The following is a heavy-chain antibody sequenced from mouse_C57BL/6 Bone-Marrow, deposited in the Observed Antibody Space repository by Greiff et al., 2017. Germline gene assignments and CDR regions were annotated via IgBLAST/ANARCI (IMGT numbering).Heavy chain of an antibody. CDR1: GYAFSSSW. D-gene: IGHD2-4*01. J-gene: IGHJ3*01. V-gene: IGHV1-82*01. CDR3: ARWPLYYDYDVGFAY. Sequence: QVQLKQSGPELVKPGASVKISCKASGYAFSSSWMNWVKQRPGKGLEWIGRIYPGDGDTNYNGKFKGKATLTADKSSSTAYMQRSSLTSEDSAVYFCARWPLYYDYDVGFAYWGQGTLVTVSA. CDR2: IYPGDGDT.